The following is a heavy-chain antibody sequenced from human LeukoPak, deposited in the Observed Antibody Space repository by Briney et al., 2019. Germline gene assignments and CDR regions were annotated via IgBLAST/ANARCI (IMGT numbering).Heavy chain of an antibody. CDR2: INTYNGNT. J-gene: IGHJ4*02. V-gene: IGHV1-18*01. Sequence: ASVKVSCKASGYTFTTYGISWVRRAPGQGLECMGWINTYNGNTNYAQTFQGRVTMTTDTSTSTAYMELRSLRSDDTAVYYCARDPGSYFPFDYWGQGTLVTVSS. CDR3: ARDPGSYFPFDY. CDR1: GYTFTTYG. D-gene: IGHD1-26*01.